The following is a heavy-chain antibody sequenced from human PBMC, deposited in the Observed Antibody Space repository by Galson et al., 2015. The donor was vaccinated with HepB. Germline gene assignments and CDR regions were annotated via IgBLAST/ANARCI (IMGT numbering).Heavy chain of an antibody. Sequence: PALVKPTQTLTLTCTFSGFSLSTSGMCVSWIRQPPGKALEWLALIDWDDDKYYSTSLKTRLTISKDTSKNQVVLTMTNMDPVDTATYDCARTSLTYDYVWGSYRRHFDYWGQGTLVTVSS. CDR2: IDWDDDK. CDR1: GFSLSTSGMC. D-gene: IGHD3-16*02. V-gene: IGHV2-70*01. J-gene: IGHJ4*02. CDR3: ARTSLTYDYVWGSYRRHFDY.